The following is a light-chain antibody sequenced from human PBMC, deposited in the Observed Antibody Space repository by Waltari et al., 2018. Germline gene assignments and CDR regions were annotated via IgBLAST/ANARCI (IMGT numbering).Light chain of an antibody. CDR3: SSDRSGNTRV. CDR1: NSDVGGYTY. V-gene: IGLV2-14*01. CDR2: DIS. J-gene: IGLJ2*01. Sequence: QSALTQPASVSGSPGQSITISCTGTNSDVGGYTYVSWYQQHPGNTPKLLIYDISNRPSVISHRYSGSKSGNTASLTISGLQAEDEADYYCSSDRSGNTRVFGGGTKVTVL.